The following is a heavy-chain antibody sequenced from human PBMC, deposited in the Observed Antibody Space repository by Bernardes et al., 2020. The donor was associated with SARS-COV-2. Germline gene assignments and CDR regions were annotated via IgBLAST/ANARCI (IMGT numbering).Heavy chain of an antibody. V-gene: IGHV3-23*01. Sequence: RRLSPSSAASRFNFSRLAMSWVRPAPGKGLEWVSTIGDTGVNTYYADSVKGRFTISRDNSKNTLDLQMNSLRAEDTAIYYCAKSLGGSSWSPHYYAMDVWGRGTTVIVAS. J-gene: IGHJ6*02. CDR3: AKSLGGSSWSPHYYAMDV. D-gene: IGHD6-13*01. CDR2: IGDTGVNT. CDR1: RFNFSRLA.